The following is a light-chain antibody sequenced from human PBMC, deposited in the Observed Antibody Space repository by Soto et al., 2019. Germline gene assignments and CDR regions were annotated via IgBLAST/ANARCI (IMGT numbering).Light chain of an antibody. V-gene: IGKV3-15*01. CDR3: QQYGDWPRT. CDR1: QSVDNR. Sequence: EVVMTQSPATLSVSPGERATLSCGASQSVDNRLAWYQHTPGQAPRLLIYGASNRATGVPAKFSGSGSGTEFTLTITSLQSEDFALYYCQQYGDWPRTFGQGTRLEIK. CDR2: GAS. J-gene: IGKJ5*01.